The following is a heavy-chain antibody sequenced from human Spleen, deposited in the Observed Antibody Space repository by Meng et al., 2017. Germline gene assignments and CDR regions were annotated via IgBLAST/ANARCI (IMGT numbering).Heavy chain of an antibody. CDR3: ARDGGPGWLTLYY. CDR2: ISSSGSTI. J-gene: IGHJ4*02. D-gene: IGHD5-12*01. Sequence: GGSLRLSCAASGFTFSSYEMNWVRQAPGKGLEWVSYISSSGSTIYYADSVKGRFTISRDNAKNSLYLQMNSLRAEDSAGYYCARDGGPGWLTLYYWGQGTLVTVSS. V-gene: IGHV3-48*03. CDR1: GFTFSSYE.